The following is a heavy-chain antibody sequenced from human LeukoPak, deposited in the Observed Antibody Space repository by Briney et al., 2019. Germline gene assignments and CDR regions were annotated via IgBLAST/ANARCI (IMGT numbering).Heavy chain of an antibody. Sequence: GGALRLSCAASGFTFSSYWMSWVRQAPGKGLEWVANIKQDGREKYYVDSVKGRFTISRDNAKNSLYLQMNSLRAEDTALYYCATAAPSFGAFDIWGQGTMVTVSS. D-gene: IGHD3-16*01. CDR1: GFTFSSYW. CDR2: IKQDGREK. V-gene: IGHV3-7*03. J-gene: IGHJ3*02. CDR3: ATAAPSFGAFDI.